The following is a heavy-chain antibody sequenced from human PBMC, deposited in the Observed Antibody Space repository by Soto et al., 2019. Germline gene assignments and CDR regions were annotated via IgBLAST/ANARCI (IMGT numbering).Heavy chain of an antibody. CDR1: GYIFVNYG. Sequence: QVKLVQSGDEVKKPGASVKVSCKASGYIFVNYGIAWVRQAPGQGLEWMGWISPYTGNTHSATKVQGRLTMTTDTSASTAYMDLGCLSSDDTAVYYCVMVDNYVTPTPQDVWGQGTTVTVSS. J-gene: IGHJ6*02. D-gene: IGHD3-16*01. V-gene: IGHV1-18*01. CDR2: ISPYTGNT. CDR3: VMVDNYVTPTPQDV.